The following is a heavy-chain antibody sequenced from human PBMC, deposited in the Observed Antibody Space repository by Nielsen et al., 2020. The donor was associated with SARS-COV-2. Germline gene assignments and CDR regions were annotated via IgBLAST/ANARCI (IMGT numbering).Heavy chain of an antibody. CDR3: ARRSHYYGSGSHTGGGYYYYGMDV. CDR2: IYYSGST. V-gene: IGHV4-59*01. D-gene: IGHD3-10*01. Sequence: GSLRLSCTVSGGSISSYYWSWIRQPPGKGLEWIGYIYYSGSTNYNPSLKSRVTISVDTSKNQFSLKLSSVTAADTAVYYCARRSHYYGSGSHTGGGYYYYGMDVWGQGTTVTVSS. J-gene: IGHJ6*02. CDR1: GGSISSYY.